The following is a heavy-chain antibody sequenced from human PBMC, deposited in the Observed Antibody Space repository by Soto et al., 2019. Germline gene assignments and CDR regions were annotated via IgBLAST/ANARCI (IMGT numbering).Heavy chain of an antibody. CDR3: AKGFYSSSPRGAFDL. D-gene: IGHD6-6*01. CDR1: GFAFSSYG. V-gene: IGHV3-30*18. Sequence: PGGSLRLSCAASGFAFSSYGMHWVRQAPGKGLEWVAVISYDGSNKYYADSVKGRFTISRDNSKNTLYLQMNSLRAEDTAVYYCAKGFYSSSPRGAFDLWGQGTMVTVSS. CDR2: ISYDGSNK. J-gene: IGHJ3*01.